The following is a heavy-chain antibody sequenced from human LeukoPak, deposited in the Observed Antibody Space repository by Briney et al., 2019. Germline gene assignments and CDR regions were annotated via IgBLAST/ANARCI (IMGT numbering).Heavy chain of an antibody. V-gene: IGHV3-9*01. CDR3: AKDNSDILTGSIDY. J-gene: IGHJ4*02. CDR1: GFTFDDYA. D-gene: IGHD3-9*01. Sequence: PGGSLRLSCEASGFTFDDYAMHWVRHAPGKGLEWVSGMNWNSGDIGYADSVKGRFTISRDNAKNSLYLQMNSLRAADTALYYCAKDNSDILTGSIDYWGQGTLVTVSS. CDR2: MNWNSGDI.